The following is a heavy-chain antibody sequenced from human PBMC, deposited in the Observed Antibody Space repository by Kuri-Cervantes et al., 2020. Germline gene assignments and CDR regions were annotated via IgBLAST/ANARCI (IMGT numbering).Heavy chain of an antibody. V-gene: IGHV1-2*04. CDR2: INPNSGGT. J-gene: IGHJ6*03. D-gene: IGHD3-3*01. CDR1: GYTFTGYY. Sequence: ASVKVSCKASGYTFTGYYMHWVRQAPGQGLEWMGWINPNSGGTNYAQKFQGWVTMTRDTSISTAYMELSRLRSDDTAVYYCARDPVLDFWSGYYLAGGYYYMDVWGKGTTVTVSS. CDR3: ARDPVLDFWSGYYLAGGYYYMDV.